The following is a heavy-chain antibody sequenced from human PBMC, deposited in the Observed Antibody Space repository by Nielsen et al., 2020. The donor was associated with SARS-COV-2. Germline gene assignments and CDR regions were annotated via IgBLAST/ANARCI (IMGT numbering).Heavy chain of an antibody. CDR3: VIVTAALAFDP. CDR1: GTTSTNYH. CDR2: IHAGNGNT. Sequence: ASVKVSCKASGTTSTNYHIHWVRQTPGQRFEWMGWIHAGNGNTKYSQKFQDRITITRDTAATTAYMELSSLTSEDTAVYFCVIVTAALAFDPWGQGSLVTVSS. V-gene: IGHV1-3*01. J-gene: IGHJ5*02. D-gene: IGHD3-16*02.